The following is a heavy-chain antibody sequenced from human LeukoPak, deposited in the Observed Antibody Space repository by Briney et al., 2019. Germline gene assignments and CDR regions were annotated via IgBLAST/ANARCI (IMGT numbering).Heavy chain of an antibody. D-gene: IGHD3-10*01. CDR2: INHSGST. V-gene: IGHV4-39*07. Sequence: SETLSLTCTVSGGSISSGGYSWSWIRQHPGKGLEWIGEINHSGSTNYNPSLKSRVTISVDTSKNQFSLKLSSVTAADTAVYYCARGDFLDYYGSGSPTNWFDPWGQGTLVTVSS. CDR3: ARGDFLDYYGSGSPTNWFDP. J-gene: IGHJ5*02. CDR1: GGSISSGGYS.